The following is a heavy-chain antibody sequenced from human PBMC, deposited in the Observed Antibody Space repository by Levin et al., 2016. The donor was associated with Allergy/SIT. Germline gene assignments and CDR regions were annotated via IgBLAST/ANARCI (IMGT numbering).Heavy chain of an antibody. CDR3: VYRRGGLDV. CDR2: LLWTDEE. D-gene: IGHD6-25*01. J-gene: IGHJ6*02. Sequence: SGPTLVKPTQTLTLTCTFSGFSFSTYGVRVGWIRQPPGKALEWLVLLLWTDEERHSPSLKSRVTIAKHTSKNQVVLRLTNVDTLDTGTYYCVYRRGGLDVWGQGTTVTVSS. V-gene: IGHV2-5*01. CDR1: GFSFSTYGVR.